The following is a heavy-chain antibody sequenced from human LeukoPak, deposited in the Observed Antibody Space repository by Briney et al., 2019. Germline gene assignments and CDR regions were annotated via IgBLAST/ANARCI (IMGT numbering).Heavy chain of an antibody. CDR3: ARTRRSVVVVAANVFHYYYYMDV. J-gene: IGHJ6*03. CDR2: INHSGST. V-gene: IGHV4-34*01. CDR1: GGSFSGYY. D-gene: IGHD2-15*01. Sequence: SETLSLTCAVYGGSFSGYYWSRIRQPPGKGLEWIGEINHSGSTNYNPSLKSRVTISVDTSKNQFSLKLSSVTAADTAVYYCARTRRSVVVVAANVFHYYYYMDVWGKGTTVTVSS.